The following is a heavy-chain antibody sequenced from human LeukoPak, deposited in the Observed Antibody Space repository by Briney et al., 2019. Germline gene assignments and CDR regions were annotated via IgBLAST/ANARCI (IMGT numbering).Heavy chain of an antibody. J-gene: IGHJ4*02. Sequence: GESLKISCRGSGYSFTTYWIGWVRQMPGKGVEWMGIIYAGDSDTRYSPSFQGQVTISADKSFSTAYLQWSSLKASDTAMYYCARLRYSSSWDFDYWGQGTLVTVSS. CDR2: IYAGDSDT. V-gene: IGHV5-51*01. CDR1: GYSFTTYW. D-gene: IGHD6-13*01. CDR3: ARLRYSSSWDFDY.